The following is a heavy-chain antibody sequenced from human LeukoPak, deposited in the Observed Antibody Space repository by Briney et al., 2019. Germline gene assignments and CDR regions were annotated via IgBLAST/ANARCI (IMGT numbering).Heavy chain of an antibody. Sequence: SETLSLTCTVSGGSISSYYWNWIRQPPGKGLEWIGYIYSGSTNYNPSLKSRVTISVDTSKNQFSLKLSSVTAADTAVYYCARHGRGYPHRYYYMDVWGKGTTVTVSS. CDR3: ARHGRGYPHRYYYMDV. D-gene: IGHD3-22*01. J-gene: IGHJ6*03. V-gene: IGHV4-59*08. CDR2: IYSGST. CDR1: GGSISSYY.